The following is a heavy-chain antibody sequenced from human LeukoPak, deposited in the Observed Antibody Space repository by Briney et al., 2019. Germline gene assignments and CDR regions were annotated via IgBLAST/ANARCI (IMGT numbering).Heavy chain of an antibody. CDR2: ISNSGGST. D-gene: IGHD3-22*01. V-gene: IGHV3-23*01. CDR3: AKGHYDSSDYNYFTY. Sequence: GGSLRLSCAASGFTFSSYAMSWVRQVPGKGLERVSVISNSGGSTHYADSVKGRFTISRDNSKNTLYPQMNSLRAEDTAVYYCAKGHYDSSDYNYFTYWGQGTLVSVSS. J-gene: IGHJ4*02. CDR1: GFTFSSYA.